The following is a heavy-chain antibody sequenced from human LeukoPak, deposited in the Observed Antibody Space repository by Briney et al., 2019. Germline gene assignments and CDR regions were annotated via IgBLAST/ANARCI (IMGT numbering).Heavy chain of an antibody. CDR3: ARANYDGSDY. CDR1: GGSISSGSYY. J-gene: IGHJ4*02. V-gene: IGHV4-61*02. D-gene: IGHD3-22*01. Sequence: SETLSLTCTVSGGSISSGSYYWNWIRQPAGKGLEWIGRIYTCGTTNYNPSLKSRVTMSVDTSKNQFSLKMRSVTAADTAAYYCARANYDGSDYWGQGTLVTVSS. CDR2: IYTCGTT.